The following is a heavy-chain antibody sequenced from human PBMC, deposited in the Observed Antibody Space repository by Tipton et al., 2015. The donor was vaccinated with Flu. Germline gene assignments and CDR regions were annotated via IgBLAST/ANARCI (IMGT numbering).Heavy chain of an antibody. CDR3: ARHTGDSVRGGIDY. Sequence: LRLSCTISGDSIRSDYYWGWMRQPPGKGLEWIGNIFHTGSTYYNPSLKSRLTISVDTSQNQFSLRLSSVTAADTAVYYCARHTGDSVRGGIDYWGQGTLVTVAS. CDR1: GDSIRSDYY. J-gene: IGHJ4*02. CDR2: IFHTGST. V-gene: IGHV4-38-2*02. D-gene: IGHD3-10*02.